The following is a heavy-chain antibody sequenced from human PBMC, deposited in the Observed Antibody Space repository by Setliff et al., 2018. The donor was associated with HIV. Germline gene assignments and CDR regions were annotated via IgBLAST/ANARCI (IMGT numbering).Heavy chain of an antibody. CDR3: ARGRKAVGDWFDP. Sequence: SETLSLTCAVSGYSISSGYYWNWIRQPAGKGLEWLGRIHSNGNTNFNPSLKSRINMSVDMSKNQVSMKLTSVTAADTALYYCARGRKAVGDWFDPWGQGIQVTVSS. V-gene: IGHV4-38-2*01. J-gene: IGHJ5*02. CDR1: GYSISSGYY. CDR2: IHSNGNT. D-gene: IGHD1-26*01.